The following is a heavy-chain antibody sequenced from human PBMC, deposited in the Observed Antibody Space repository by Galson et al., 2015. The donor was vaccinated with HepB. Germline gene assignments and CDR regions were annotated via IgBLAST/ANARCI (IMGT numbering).Heavy chain of an antibody. CDR1: GFTFSSYA. CDR2: ISSNGGST. Sequence: SLRLSCAASGFTFSSYAMHWVRQAPGKGLEYVSAISSNGGSTYYADSVKGRFTISRDNSKNTLYLQMSSLRAEDTAVYYCVKDLENVITGTTWGRFDYWGQGTLVTVSS. J-gene: IGHJ4*02. V-gene: IGHV3-64D*06. CDR3: VKDLENVITGTTWGRFDY. D-gene: IGHD1-7*01.